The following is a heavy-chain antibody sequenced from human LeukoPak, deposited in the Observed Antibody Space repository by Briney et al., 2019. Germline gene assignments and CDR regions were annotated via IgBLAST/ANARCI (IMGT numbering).Heavy chain of an antibody. J-gene: IGHJ6*02. Sequence: SETLSLTCTVSGGSIGVYYWSWIRQPPGKGLEWIGYIYYNGSTNYNPSLKSRVTISVDTSKNQFSLKLSSVTAADTAVYFCARDYGSGSYYKGDFFYYGMDVWGQGTTVTVSS. V-gene: IGHV4-59*12. CDR3: ARDYGSGSYYKGDFFYYGMDV. D-gene: IGHD3-10*01. CDR2: IYYNGST. CDR1: GGSIGVYY.